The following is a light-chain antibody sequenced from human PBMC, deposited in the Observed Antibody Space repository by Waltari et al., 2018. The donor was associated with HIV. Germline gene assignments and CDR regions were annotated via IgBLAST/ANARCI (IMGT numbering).Light chain of an antibody. CDR3: QTWGTGIRV. CDR2: VNTDGSH. V-gene: IGLV4-69*02. CDR1: RRHNNYA. Sequence: LVLTQSPSASASLGASVKLTCLLPRRHNNYALTWPQQQPQKGPRYLMKVNTDGSHTKGDGIPDRFSGSSSGTERYLTISSLQSEDEADYYCQTWGTGIRVFGGGTKLTVL. J-gene: IGLJ3*02.